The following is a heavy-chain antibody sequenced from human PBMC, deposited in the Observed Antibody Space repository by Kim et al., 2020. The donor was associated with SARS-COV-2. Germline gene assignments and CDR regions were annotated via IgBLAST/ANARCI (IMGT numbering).Heavy chain of an antibody. D-gene: IGHD6-19*01. V-gene: IGHV2-70*11. CDR3: ARIRTVAGTSDYYGMDV. CDR1: GFSLSTSGMC. Sequence: SGPTLVNPTQTLTLTCTFSGFSLSTSGMCVSWIRQPPGKALEWLARIDWDDDKYYSTSLKTRLTISKDTSKNQVVLTMTNMDPVDTATYYCARIRTVAGTSDYYGMDVWGQGTTVTVSS. J-gene: IGHJ6*02. CDR2: IDWDDDK.